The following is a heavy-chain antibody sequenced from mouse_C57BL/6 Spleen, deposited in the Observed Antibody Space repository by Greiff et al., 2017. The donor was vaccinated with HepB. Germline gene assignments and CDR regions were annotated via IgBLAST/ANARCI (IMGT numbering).Heavy chain of an antibody. CDR1: GFTFSNYW. V-gene: IGHV6-3*01. D-gene: IGHD2-1*01. Sequence: EVKLEESGGGLVQPGGSMKLSCVASGFTFSNYWMNWVRQSPEKGLEWVAQIRLKSDNYATHYAESVKGRFTISRDDSKSSVYLQMNNLRAEDTGIYYCTLYYVDGGFAYWGQGTLVTVSA. CDR2: IRLKSDNYAT. CDR3: TLYYVDGGFAY. J-gene: IGHJ3*01.